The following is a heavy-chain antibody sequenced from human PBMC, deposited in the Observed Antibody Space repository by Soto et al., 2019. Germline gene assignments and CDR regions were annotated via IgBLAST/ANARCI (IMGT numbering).Heavy chain of an antibody. CDR3: ARINSSSPDY. D-gene: IGHD6-13*01. Sequence: GGSLRLSFAASGFTFSSYVMRWVRQAPGKGLEWVSAISGSGGSTYYADSVKGRFTISRDNSKNTLYLQMNSLRAEDTAVYYCARINSSSPDYWGQGTLVTVSS. CDR1: GFTFSSYV. CDR2: ISGSGGST. V-gene: IGHV3-23*01. J-gene: IGHJ4*02.